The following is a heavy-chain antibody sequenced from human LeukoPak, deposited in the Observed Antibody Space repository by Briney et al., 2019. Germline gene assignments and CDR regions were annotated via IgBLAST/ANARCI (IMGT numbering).Heavy chain of an antibody. V-gene: IGHV3-53*01. CDR2: MYSGGST. CDR3: ASGQSYYDSWSGYYTRGDHSYGMDV. D-gene: IGHD3-3*01. Sequence: GGSLRLSCAASGFSVSNNYISWVRQAPGKGLEWVSVMYSGGSTYYADSAKGRFTISRDNSKNTLYLQMDSLRAEDTAVYYCASGQSYYDSWSGYYTRGDHSYGMDVWGQGTTVTVSS. CDR1: GFSVSNNY. J-gene: IGHJ6*02.